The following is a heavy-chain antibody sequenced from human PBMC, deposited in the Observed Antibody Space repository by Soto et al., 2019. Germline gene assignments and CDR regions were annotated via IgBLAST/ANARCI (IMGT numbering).Heavy chain of an antibody. CDR3: ARDVDPGYSFWTGPLGGGRFDP. Sequence: QVQLGQSGAEVKEAGSSVNVSCKTSGGTFGNTAVTWVRQVPGEGLEWIGGIVPLFGTANYAQKFRGRVMITADESTSTAYMDLSSLRSDDTAIYYCARDVDPGYSFWTGPLGGGRFDPWGQGTLVTVSS. CDR2: IVPLFGTA. V-gene: IGHV1-69*12. CDR1: GGTFGNTA. D-gene: IGHD2-15*01. J-gene: IGHJ5*02.